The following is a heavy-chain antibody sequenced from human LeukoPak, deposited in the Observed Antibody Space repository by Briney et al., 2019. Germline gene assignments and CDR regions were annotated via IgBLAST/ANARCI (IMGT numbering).Heavy chain of an antibody. V-gene: IGHV1-8*01. CDR1: GYTFTIYD. CDR2: MNPNSGNT. J-gene: IGHJ5*02. Sequence: ASVKVSCKASGYTFTIYDINWVRQAPGQGLEWMGWMNPNSGNTGYAQAFQGRVTMTRDTSISTAYMELSSLTSEDTAVYYCARRKPTSGAQYWFDPWGQGTLVTVSS. CDR3: ARRKPTSGAQYWFDP. D-gene: IGHD3-10*01.